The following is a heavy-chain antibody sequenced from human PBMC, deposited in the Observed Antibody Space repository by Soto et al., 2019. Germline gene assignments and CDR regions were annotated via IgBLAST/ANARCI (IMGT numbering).Heavy chain of an antibody. CDR1: GFTFGTYA. V-gene: IGHV3-23*01. CDR3: AKDRSVDTRDWFDP. Sequence: EVQLLESGGGLVQPGGSLRLSCAASGFTFGTYAMNWVRQAPGKGLEWVSSISGSGGNTYYTDSVKGRFTISRDNSKNSLYLQMTSLRADDTAVYYCAKDRSVDTRDWFDPWGQGTQVTVSS. D-gene: IGHD5-18*01. J-gene: IGHJ5*02. CDR2: ISGSGGNT.